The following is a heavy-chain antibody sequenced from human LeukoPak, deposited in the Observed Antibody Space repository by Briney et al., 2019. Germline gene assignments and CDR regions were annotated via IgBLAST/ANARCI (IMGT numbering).Heavy chain of an antibody. V-gene: IGHV3-48*03. D-gene: IGHD2-21*01. J-gene: IGHJ4*02. Sequence: GGSLRLSCAASGFTFSHYEMSWVRQAPGKGLEWLSHIYTDRTIYQADSVKGQFPISRDNATNSLYLQMNGLRAEDTAVYYCERASNSPFDYWGQGTVVTVSS. CDR2: IYTDRTI. CDR1: GFTFSHYE. CDR3: ERASNSPFDY.